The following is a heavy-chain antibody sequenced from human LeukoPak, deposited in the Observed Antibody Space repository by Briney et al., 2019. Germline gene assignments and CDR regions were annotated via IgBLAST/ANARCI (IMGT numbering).Heavy chain of an antibody. Sequence: SETLSLTCAVYGGSLSGYYWSWIRQPPGKGLEWIGEINHSGSTNYNPSLKSRVTISVDTSKNQFSLKLSSVTAADTAVYYCARGANYDYVWGSYRYFDYWGQGTLVTVSS. CDR3: ARGANYDYVWGSYRYFDY. CDR2: INHSGST. D-gene: IGHD3-16*02. CDR1: GGSLSGYY. J-gene: IGHJ4*02. V-gene: IGHV4-34*01.